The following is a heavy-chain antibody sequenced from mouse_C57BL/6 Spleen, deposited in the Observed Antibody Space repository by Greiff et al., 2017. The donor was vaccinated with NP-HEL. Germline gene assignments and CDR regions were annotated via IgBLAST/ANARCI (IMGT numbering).Heavy chain of an antibody. V-gene: IGHV1-63*01. Sequence: QVQLQQSGAELVRPGTSVKMSCKASGYTFTNYWIGWAKQRPGHGLEWIGDIYPGGGYTNYNEKFKGKATLTADKSSSTAYMQFSSLTSEDSAIYYCARESLNYDRYFDVWGTGTTVTVSS. CDR2: IYPGGGYT. J-gene: IGHJ1*03. D-gene: IGHD2-4*01. CDR1: GYTFTNYW. CDR3: ARESLNYDRYFDV.